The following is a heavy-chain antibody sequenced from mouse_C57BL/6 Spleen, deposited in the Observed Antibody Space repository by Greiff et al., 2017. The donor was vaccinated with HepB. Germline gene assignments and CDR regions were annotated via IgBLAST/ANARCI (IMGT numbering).Heavy chain of an antibody. CDR1: GFTFSDYG. V-gene: IGHV5-17*01. J-gene: IGHJ3*01. Sequence: EVKLMESGGGLVKPGGSLKLSCAASGFTFSDYGMHWVRQAPEKGLEWVAYISSGSSTIYYADTVKGRFTISRDNAKNTLFLQMTRLRSEDTAMYYCARGYDYGYWGQGTLVTVSA. D-gene: IGHD2-4*01. CDR3: ARGYDYGY. CDR2: ISSGSSTI.